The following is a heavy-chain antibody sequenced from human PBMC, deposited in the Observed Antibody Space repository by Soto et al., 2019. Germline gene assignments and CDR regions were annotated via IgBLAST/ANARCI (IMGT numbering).Heavy chain of an antibody. D-gene: IGHD3-22*01. CDR1: GFTFSDYY. V-gene: IGHV3-11*06. Sequence: SGGSLRLSCAASGFTFSDYYMSWIRQAPGKGLEWVSYISSSSSYTNYADSVKGRFTISRDNAKNSLYLQMNSLRAEDTAVYYCARDLGDSSGYCIFDYWGQGTLVTVSS. CDR3: ARDLGDSSGYCIFDY. CDR2: ISSSSSYT. J-gene: IGHJ4*02.